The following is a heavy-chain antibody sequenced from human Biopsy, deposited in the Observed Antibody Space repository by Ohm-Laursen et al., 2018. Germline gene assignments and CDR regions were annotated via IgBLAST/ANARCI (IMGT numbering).Heavy chain of an antibody. CDR3: AKFEGDPTPSYYFDY. Sequence: SLRLSCAASGFTFHTYAMYWVRQAPGKGLEWVAHIDVSDYNTYYADSVRGRFTISRGNSENTLYLHMNSLRAEDTAVYFCAKFEGDPTPSYYFDYWGQGTLVTVSS. J-gene: IGHJ4*02. D-gene: IGHD3-10*01. CDR2: IDVSDYNT. V-gene: IGHV3-23*01. CDR1: GFTFHTYA.